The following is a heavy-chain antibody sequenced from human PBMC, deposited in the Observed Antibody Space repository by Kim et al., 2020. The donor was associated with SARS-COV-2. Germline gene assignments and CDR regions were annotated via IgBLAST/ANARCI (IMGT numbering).Heavy chain of an antibody. Sequence: ASVKVSCKASGYTFTTYYIHWVRQAPGQGLEWMGTIDASDGSTTYAQKFQGRVTMTRDTSTSTVYMELSSLRSEDTAMYYCAREVFGQNYWGQGALVTV. J-gene: IGHJ4*02. CDR1: GYTFTTYY. V-gene: IGHV1-46*01. D-gene: IGHD3-16*01. CDR2: IDASDGST. CDR3: AREVFGQNY.